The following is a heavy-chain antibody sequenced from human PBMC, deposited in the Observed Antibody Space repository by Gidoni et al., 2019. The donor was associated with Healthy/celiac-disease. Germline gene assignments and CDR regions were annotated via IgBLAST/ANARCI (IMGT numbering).Heavy chain of an antibody. Sequence: QVQLVQSGAEVKKPGSSVKVSCKASGGTFSSYAISWVRQAPGQGLEWMGGIIPIFGTANYAQKFQGRVTITADESTSTAYMELSSLRSEDTAVYYCAVGESTVVGVNDNWFDPWGQGTLVTVSS. CDR2: IIPIFGTA. CDR3: AVGESTVVGVNDNWFDP. V-gene: IGHV1-69*01. D-gene: IGHD3-16*01. J-gene: IGHJ5*02. CDR1: GGTFSSYA.